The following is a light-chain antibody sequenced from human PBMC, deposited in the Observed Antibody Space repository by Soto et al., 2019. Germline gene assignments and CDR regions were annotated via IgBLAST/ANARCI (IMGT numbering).Light chain of an antibody. V-gene: IGKV3-20*01. J-gene: IGKJ4*01. Sequence: EIVLTQSPGTLSLSQGERVTLSCRVSQTVRSTQLAWYQQRPGQAPRLLIYGASTRATGVPDRFSGSASGTDFTLTISSLEPEDVAVYYCQQYGNSPLTFGGGTKVEIK. CDR2: GAS. CDR3: QQYGNSPLT. CDR1: QTVRSTQ.